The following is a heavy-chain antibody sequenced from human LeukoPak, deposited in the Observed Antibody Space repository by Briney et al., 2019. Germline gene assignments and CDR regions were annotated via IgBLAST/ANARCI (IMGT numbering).Heavy chain of an antibody. J-gene: IGHJ5*02. D-gene: IGHD3-22*01. Sequence: SETPSLTCAVYGGSFSGYYWSWIRQPPGKGLEWIGEINHSGSTNYNPSLKSRVTISVDTSKNQFSLKLSSVTAADTAVYYCARGGVGNHYYHSNWFDPWGQGTLVTVSS. V-gene: IGHV4-34*01. CDR3: ARGGVGNHYYHSNWFDP. CDR2: INHSGST. CDR1: GGSFSGYY.